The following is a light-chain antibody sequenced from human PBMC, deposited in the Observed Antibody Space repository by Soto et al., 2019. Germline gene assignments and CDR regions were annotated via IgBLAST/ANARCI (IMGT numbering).Light chain of an antibody. Sequence: QSALTQPPSASGSPGQSVTISCTGTSSDVGGYNYVSWYQHHPGKAPKLMISEVSNRPSGVPDRFSGSKSGNTASLTVSGLQAEVEADYYCTSYSGSNTPYVFGTGTKVTVL. CDR2: EVS. V-gene: IGLV2-8*01. J-gene: IGLJ1*01. CDR1: SSDVGGYNY. CDR3: TSYSGSNTPYV.